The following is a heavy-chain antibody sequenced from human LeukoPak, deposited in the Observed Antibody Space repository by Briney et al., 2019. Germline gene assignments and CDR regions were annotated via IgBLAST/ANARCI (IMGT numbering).Heavy chain of an antibody. J-gene: IGHJ6*03. CDR1: GGSISSYY. D-gene: IGHD6-13*01. CDR3: ARTTEAHSWRTRYYDYYMDV. Sequence: TSETLSLTCTVSGGSISSYYWSWIRQPPGKGLEWIGYIYYSGSTFYSPSLKSRLTISVDTSKNQFSLKLSSVTAADTAVYYCARTTEAHSWRTRYYDYYMDVWGKGTTVAVSS. V-gene: IGHV4-59*01. CDR2: IYYSGST.